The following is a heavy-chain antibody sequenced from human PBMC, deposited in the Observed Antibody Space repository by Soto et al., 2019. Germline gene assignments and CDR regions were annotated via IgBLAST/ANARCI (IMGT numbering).Heavy chain of an antibody. CDR3: AREDYGDYGGYFDY. CDR1: GYTFSNYG. J-gene: IGHJ4*02. Sequence: ASVKVSCKASGYTFSNYGISWVRQAPGQGLEWMGWISAYNGYTKYAQKFQGRVTMTTDTSTSTGDMELRSLRSDDTAVYYCAREDYGDYGGYFDYWGQGTLVTVSS. V-gene: IGHV1-18*01. CDR2: ISAYNGYT. D-gene: IGHD4-17*01.